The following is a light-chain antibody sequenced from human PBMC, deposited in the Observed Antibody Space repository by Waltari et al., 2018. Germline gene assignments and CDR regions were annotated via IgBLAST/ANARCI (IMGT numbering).Light chain of an antibody. Sequence: DIVLQQSPANLSSSPGERDTISCRASQSVTTDLGWYQQKPGQAPRLLIYDAANRATVIPARFSGSGSGTDFTLTISSLEPEDFAVYYCQQRYTLTFGGGTKVEIK. CDR1: QSVTTD. J-gene: IGKJ4*01. CDR3: QQRYTLT. V-gene: IGKV3-11*01. CDR2: DAA.